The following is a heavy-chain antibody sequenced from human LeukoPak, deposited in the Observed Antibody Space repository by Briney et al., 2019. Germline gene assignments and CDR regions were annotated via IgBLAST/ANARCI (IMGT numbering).Heavy chain of an antibody. CDR3: AKDSGWPFDY. Sequence: GGSLRLSCAASGFPFSSYAMSWARQAPGKGLEWVSATSGNGAKTYYADSVKGRFTISRDNSRNTLYLQMNSLRAEDTAVYYCAKDSGWPFDYWGQGTLVTVSS. CDR1: GFPFSSYA. J-gene: IGHJ4*02. D-gene: IGHD6-19*01. V-gene: IGHV3-23*01. CDR2: TSGNGAKT.